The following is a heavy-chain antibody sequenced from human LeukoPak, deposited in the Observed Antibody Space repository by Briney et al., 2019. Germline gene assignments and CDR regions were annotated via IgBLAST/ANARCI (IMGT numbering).Heavy chain of an antibody. V-gene: IGHV3-74*01. CDR1: GFSFSGHW. J-gene: IGHJ4*02. D-gene: IGHD1-7*01. CDR2: ISPTGSTT. Sequence: PGGSLRLSCTASGFSFSGHWMHWARQPPGKGLVWVSRISPTGSTTSYADSVKGRFTVSRDNSKNTLYLQMNSLRAEDTAVYYCARKLPYFDYWGQGTLVTVSS. CDR3: ARKLPYFDY.